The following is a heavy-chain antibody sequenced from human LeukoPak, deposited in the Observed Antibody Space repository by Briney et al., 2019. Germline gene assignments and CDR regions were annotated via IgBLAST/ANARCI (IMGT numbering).Heavy chain of an antibody. J-gene: IGHJ4*02. CDR3: ARVDCSGGSCYFDY. V-gene: IGHV1-18*01. D-gene: IGHD2-15*01. CDR1: GYTFTSYG. Sequence: ASVKVSCKASGYTFTSYGISWVRQAPGQGLEWIGWISAYNGNTNYAQKLQGRVTMTTDTSTSTAYMELRSLRSDDTAVYYCARVDCSGGSCYFDYWGQGTLVTVSS. CDR2: ISAYNGNT.